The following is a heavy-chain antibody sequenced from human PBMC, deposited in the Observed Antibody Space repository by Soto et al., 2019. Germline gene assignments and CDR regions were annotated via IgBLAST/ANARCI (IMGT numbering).Heavy chain of an antibody. Sequence: PGGSLRLSCAASGFTFSSYSMNWVRQAPGKGLEWVSYISSSSSSTIYYADSVKGRFTISRDNAKNSLYLQMNSLRDEDTAVHYCASLVGATAWGQGTLVTVSS. V-gene: IGHV3-48*02. CDR3: ASLVGATA. CDR1: GFTFSSYS. J-gene: IGHJ5*02. D-gene: IGHD1-26*01. CDR2: ISSSSSSTI.